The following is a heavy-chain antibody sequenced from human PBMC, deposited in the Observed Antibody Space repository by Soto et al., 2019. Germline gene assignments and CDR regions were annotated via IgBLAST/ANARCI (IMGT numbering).Heavy chain of an antibody. CDR2: IYPVDSDT. Sequence: ISCKGSGYSFTSYWIGWVRQMPGKVLEWMGIIYPVDSDTRYSPSFQGQVTISADKSISTAYLQWSSLKASDTAMYYCARGRGGELPVTDYWGQGNPGTVPQ. J-gene: IGHJ4*02. CDR1: GYSFTSYW. CDR3: ARGRGGELPVTDY. V-gene: IGHV5-51*01. D-gene: IGHD4-17*01.